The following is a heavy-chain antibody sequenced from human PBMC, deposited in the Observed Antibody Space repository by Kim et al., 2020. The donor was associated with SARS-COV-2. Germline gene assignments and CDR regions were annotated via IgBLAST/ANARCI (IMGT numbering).Heavy chain of an antibody. CDR2: ISAHNGYT. Sequence: ASVKVSCKASGYSFTDYGITWVRQAPGQGPEWLGWISAHNGYTNYAQSLQGRVTMTTDTSTGTAYMELRSLKSDDTAVYFCARDPSGSTWYYYRGMDVWGQGTTVTVSS. J-gene: IGHJ6*02. V-gene: IGHV1-18*01. CDR1: GYSFTDYG. CDR3: ARDPSGSTWYYYRGMDV. D-gene: IGHD1-26*01.